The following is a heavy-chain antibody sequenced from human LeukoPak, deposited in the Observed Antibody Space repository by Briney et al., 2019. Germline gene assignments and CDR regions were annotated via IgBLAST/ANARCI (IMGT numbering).Heavy chain of an antibody. CDR2: IYYSGST. V-gene: IGHV4-39*01. CDR1: GDSISSSSYY. CDR3: ASHRTWIHNPFDP. J-gene: IGHJ5*02. Sequence: KSSETLSLTCTVSGDSISSSSYYWGWIRQPPGKGLEWIGSIYYSGSTYYNPSLKSRVTISVDTSKNQFSLKLSSVTAAETAVYYCASHRTWIHNPFDPWGQGTLVTVSS. D-gene: IGHD5-18*01.